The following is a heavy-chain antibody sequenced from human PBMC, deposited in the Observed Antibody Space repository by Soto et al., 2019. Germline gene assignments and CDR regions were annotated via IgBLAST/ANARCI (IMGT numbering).Heavy chain of an antibody. CDR1: GGTFSSYA. D-gene: IGHD3-22*01. Sequence: SVKVSCKASGGTFSSYAISWVRQAPGQGLEWMGGIIPIFGTANYAQKFQGRVTITADESTSTAYMELSSLRSEDTAVYYCARGRRADSSGYSPGDYWGQGTLVTVPQ. CDR2: IIPIFGTA. CDR3: ARGRRADSSGYSPGDY. J-gene: IGHJ4*02. V-gene: IGHV1-69*13.